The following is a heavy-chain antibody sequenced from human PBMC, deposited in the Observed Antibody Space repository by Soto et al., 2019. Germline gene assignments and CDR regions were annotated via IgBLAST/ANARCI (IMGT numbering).Heavy chain of an antibody. D-gene: IGHD1-1*01. CDR3: ARGHWTQTLADYYLDF. CDR1: GGTFSSYA. J-gene: IGHJ4*02. V-gene: IGHV1-69*13. Sequence: GASVKVSCKASGGTFSSYAISWVRQAPGQGLEWMGGIIPIFGTANYAQKFQGRVTITADESTSTAYMELNSLKSEDTAVYYCARGHWTQTLADYYLDFWAQGTLVTVSS. CDR2: IIPIFGTA.